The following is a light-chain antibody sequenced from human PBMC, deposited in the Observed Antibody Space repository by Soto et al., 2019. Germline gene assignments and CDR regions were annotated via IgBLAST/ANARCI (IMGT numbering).Light chain of an antibody. Sequence: EIVLTQSPGTLSLSPGESATLSCGASQSVSSRFLAWYQQKPGRAPRVLIYDASTRATGVPDRFSGSGSGTEFTLTISSLQSEDFAVYYCQQRSNLWTFGQGTKVDIK. J-gene: IGKJ1*01. CDR3: QQRSNLWT. CDR1: QSVSSRF. CDR2: DAS. V-gene: IGKV3D-20*02.